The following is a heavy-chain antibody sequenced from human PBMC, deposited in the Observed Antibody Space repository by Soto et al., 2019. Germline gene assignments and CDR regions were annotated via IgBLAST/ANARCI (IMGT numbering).Heavy chain of an antibody. J-gene: IGHJ4*02. V-gene: IGHV3-33*01. CDR2: IWYDGSNK. CDR1: GFTFSSYG. Sequence: QVQLVESGGGVVQPGRSLRLSCAASGFTFSSYGMHWVRQAPGKGLEWVAVIWYDGSNKYYADSVKGRFTISRDNSKNKLYLQMNSLRAEDTAVYYCARDGGSVQQLGSGYYFDYWGQGTLVTVSS. CDR3: ARDGGSVQQLGSGYYFDY. D-gene: IGHD6-6*01.